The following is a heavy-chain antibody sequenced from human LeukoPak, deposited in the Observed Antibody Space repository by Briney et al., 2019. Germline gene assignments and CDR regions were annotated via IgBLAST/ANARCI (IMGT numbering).Heavy chain of an antibody. D-gene: IGHD4-17*01. V-gene: IGHV3-23*01. CDR1: GFTFSSYA. Sequence: GGSLRLSCAASGFTFSSYAMSWVRQAPGKGLEWVSAISGSGGSTYYADSVKGRFTISRDNSKNTLYLQMNSLRAEDTAVYHSAKVGDYGSGYWGQGTLVTVSS. CDR3: AKVGDYGSGY. J-gene: IGHJ4*02. CDR2: ISGSGGST.